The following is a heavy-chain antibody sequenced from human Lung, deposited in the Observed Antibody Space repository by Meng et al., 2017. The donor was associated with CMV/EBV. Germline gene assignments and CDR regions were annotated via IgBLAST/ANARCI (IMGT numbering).Heavy chain of an antibody. CDR3: ARISYCSGGSCYSLDFDY. J-gene: IGHJ4*02. V-gene: IGHV1-18*01. D-gene: IGHD2-15*01. CDR2: ISAYNGNT. CDR1: YTFTSYG. Sequence: YTFTSYGLSWVRQDPGQGLEWMGWISAYNGNTNYAQKLQGRVTMTTDTSTSTAYMELRSLRSDDTAVYYCARISYCSGGSCYSLDFDYWGQGTPVTVSS.